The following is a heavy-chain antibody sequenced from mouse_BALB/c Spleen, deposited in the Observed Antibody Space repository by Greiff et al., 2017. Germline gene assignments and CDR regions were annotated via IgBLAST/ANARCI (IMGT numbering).Heavy chain of an antibody. D-gene: IGHD3-3*01. Sequence: VQLQQSGAELVRSGASVKLSCTASGFNIKDYYMHWVKQRPEQGLEWIGWIDPENGDTEYAPKFQGKATMTADTSSNTAYLQLSSLTSEDTAVYYCNPWGDEDDWGQGTSVTVSS. J-gene: IGHJ4*01. CDR1: GFNIKDYY. V-gene: IGHV14-4*02. CDR2: IDPENGDT. CDR3: NPWGDEDD.